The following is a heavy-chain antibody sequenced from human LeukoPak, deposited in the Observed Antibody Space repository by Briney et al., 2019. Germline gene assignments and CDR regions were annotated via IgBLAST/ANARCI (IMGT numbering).Heavy chain of an antibody. D-gene: IGHD4-17*01. V-gene: IGHV1-18*01. CDR3: ARNGDYGYYYYYMDV. CDR2: ISAYNGNT. CDR1: GYTFTSYG. J-gene: IGHJ6*03. Sequence: ASVKVSCKASGYTFTSYGISWVRQAPGQGLEWMGWISAYNGNTNYAQKLQGRVTMTTDTSTSTVYMELSSLRSEDTAVYYCARNGDYGYYYYYMDVWGKGTTVTVSS.